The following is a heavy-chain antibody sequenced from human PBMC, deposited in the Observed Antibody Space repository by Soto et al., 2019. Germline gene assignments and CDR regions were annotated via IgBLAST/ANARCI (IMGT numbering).Heavy chain of an antibody. V-gene: IGHV4-30-4*08. CDR3: ASGYCSNFICPYYFDY. CDR1: GGSISSGDYY. CDR2: IYYSGST. D-gene: IGHD2-8*01. J-gene: IGHJ4*02. Sequence: PSEPMSLTCTVSGGSISSGDYYWSWKSKPPGKGLEWIGYIYYSGSTYYNPSLKSRVTISVDTSKNQFSLKLSSVTAADTAVYYCASGYCSNFICPYYFDYWVQGTLVTVSS.